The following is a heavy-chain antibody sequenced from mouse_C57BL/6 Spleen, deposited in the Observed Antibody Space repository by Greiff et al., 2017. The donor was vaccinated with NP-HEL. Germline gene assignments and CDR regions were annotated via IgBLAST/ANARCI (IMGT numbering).Heavy chain of an antibody. CDR1: GYTFTDYE. CDR2: IDPETGGT. CDR3: TRRKRNWDYFDY. D-gene: IGHD4-1*01. V-gene: IGHV1-15*01. J-gene: IGHJ2*01. Sequence: QVQLQQSGAELVRPGASVTLSCKASGYTFTDYEMHWVKQTPVHGLEWIGAIDPETGGTAYNQKFKGKAILTADKSSSTAYMELRSLTSEDSAVYYCTRRKRNWDYFDYWGQGTTLTVSS.